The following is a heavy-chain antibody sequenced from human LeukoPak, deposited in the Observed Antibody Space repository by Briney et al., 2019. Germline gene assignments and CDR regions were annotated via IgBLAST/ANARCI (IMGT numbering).Heavy chain of an antibody. J-gene: IGHJ4*02. CDR2: IYYSGST. D-gene: IGHD4-17*01. CDR1: GGSISSYY. V-gene: IGHV4-59*12. CDR3: AKRDYGDYGN. Sequence: PSETLSLTCTVSGGSISSYYWSWIRQPPGKGLEWIGYIYYSGSTNYNPSLKSRVTISVDKSKNQFSLKLSSVTAADTAVYYCAKRDYGDYGNWGQGTLVTVSS.